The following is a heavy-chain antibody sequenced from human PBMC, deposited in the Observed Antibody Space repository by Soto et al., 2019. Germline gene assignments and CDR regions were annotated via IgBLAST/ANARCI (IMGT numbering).Heavy chain of an antibody. CDR3: ARDRYSSSWSHYYGMDV. CDR1: GYTFTSYG. D-gene: IGHD6-13*01. V-gene: IGHV1-18*01. CDR2: ISAYNGNT. J-gene: IGHJ6*02. Sequence: ASVKVSCKASGYTFTSYGISWVRQAPGQGLEWMGWISAYNGNTNYAQKLQGRVTMTTDTSTSTAYMELRSLRSDDTAVYYCARDRYSSSWSHYYGMDVWGQGTTVTV.